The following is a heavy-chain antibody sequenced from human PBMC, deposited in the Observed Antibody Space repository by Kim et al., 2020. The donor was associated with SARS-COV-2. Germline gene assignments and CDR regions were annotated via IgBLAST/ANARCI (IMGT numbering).Heavy chain of an antibody. D-gene: IGHD3-10*01. Sequence: GGSLRLSCAASGFTFSSYAMSWVRQAPGKGLEWVSAISGSGGSTYYADSVKGRFTISRDNSKNTLYLQMNSLRAEDTAVYYCAKARGSTYYYGSGGYWDYGMDVWGQGTTVTVSS. CDR2: ISGSGGST. CDR1: GFTFSSYA. CDR3: AKARGSTYYYGSGGYWDYGMDV. V-gene: IGHV3-23*01. J-gene: IGHJ6*02.